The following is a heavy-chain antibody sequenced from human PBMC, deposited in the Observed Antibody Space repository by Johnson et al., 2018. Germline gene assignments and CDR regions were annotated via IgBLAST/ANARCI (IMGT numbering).Heavy chain of an antibody. CDR1: GYSITSSNR. D-gene: IGHD4-11*01. J-gene: IGHJ6*03. Sequence: QVQLQESGPGLVKPSDSLSLTCVVSGYSITSSNRWGWIRQPAGKGLEWIGRIYTSGSTSYNPALTSRVTMSLDTSKNQFSLRLSSVTAADTPLYYCARGTYSNLSYYYYIHVWGKGTTVTVSS. CDR2: IYTSGST. CDR3: ARGTYSNLSYYYYIHV. V-gene: IGHV4-28*03.